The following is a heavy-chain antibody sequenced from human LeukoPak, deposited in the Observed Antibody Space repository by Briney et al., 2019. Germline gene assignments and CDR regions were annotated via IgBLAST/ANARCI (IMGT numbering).Heavy chain of an antibody. Sequence: NPSETLSLTCTVSGGSISSYYWSWIRQPPGKGLEWIGYIYYSGSTNYNPSLKSRVTISVDTSKNQFSLKLSSVTAADTAVYYCARDYCSGGSCYDAFDIWGQGTMVTVSS. CDR1: GGSISSYY. J-gene: IGHJ3*02. CDR3: ARDYCSGGSCYDAFDI. D-gene: IGHD2-15*01. V-gene: IGHV4-59*01. CDR2: IYYSGST.